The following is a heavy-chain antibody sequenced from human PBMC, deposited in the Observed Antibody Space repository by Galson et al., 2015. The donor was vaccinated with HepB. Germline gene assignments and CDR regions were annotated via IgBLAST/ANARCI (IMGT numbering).Heavy chain of an antibody. V-gene: IGHV3-11*06. Sequence: SLRLSCAASGFTFSDYYMSWIRQAPGKGLEWVSYISSSSSYTNYADSVKGRFTISRDNAKNSLYLQMNSLRAEDTAVYYCARDSVLLWFGESKNYGMDVWGQGTTVTVSS. CDR1: GFTFSDYY. J-gene: IGHJ6*02. CDR2: ISSSSSYT. CDR3: ARDSVLLWFGESKNYGMDV. D-gene: IGHD3-10*01.